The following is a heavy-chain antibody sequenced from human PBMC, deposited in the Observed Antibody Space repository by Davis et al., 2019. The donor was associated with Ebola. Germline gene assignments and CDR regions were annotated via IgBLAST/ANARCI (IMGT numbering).Heavy chain of an antibody. D-gene: IGHD6-13*01. J-gene: IGHJ4*02. V-gene: IGHV3-23*01. Sequence: PGGSLRLSCAVSGFTFSTYVMSWVRQAPGKGLEWVSGITGGGTITSYADSVKGRFTISRDNSKNTLYLQMNSLTAEDTAVYYCAKTQRTKVATGSWDFDSWGQGTLVTVSS. CDR3: AKTQRTKVATGSWDFDS. CDR2: ITGGGTIT. CDR1: GFTFSTYV.